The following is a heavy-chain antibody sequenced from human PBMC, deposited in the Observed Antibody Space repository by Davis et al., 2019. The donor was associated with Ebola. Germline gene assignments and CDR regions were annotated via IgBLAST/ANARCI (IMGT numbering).Heavy chain of an antibody. CDR1: GFTFSSYS. V-gene: IGHV3-21*01. Sequence: GESLKISCAASGFTFSSYSMNWVRQAPGKGLEWVSSISSSISYIYYADSVKGRFTISRDNAKNSLYLQMNSLRAEDTAVYYCARSTVRGVINIRYYGMDVWGQGTTVTVSS. CDR2: ISSSISYI. D-gene: IGHD3-10*01. CDR3: ARSTVRGVINIRYYGMDV. J-gene: IGHJ6*02.